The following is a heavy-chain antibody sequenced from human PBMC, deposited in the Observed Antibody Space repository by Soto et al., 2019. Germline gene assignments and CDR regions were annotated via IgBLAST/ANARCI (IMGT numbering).Heavy chain of an antibody. CDR2: MNPNSGNT. Sequence: ASVKVSCKVSGYTLTELSMHWVRQAPGQGLEWMGWMNPNSGNTGYAQKFQGRVTMTRNTSISTAYMELSSLRSEDTAVYYCARSYDFWSGPFSNWGQGTLVTVSS. CDR1: GYTLTELS. V-gene: IGHV1-8*01. CDR3: ARSYDFWSGPFSN. D-gene: IGHD3-3*01. J-gene: IGHJ4*02.